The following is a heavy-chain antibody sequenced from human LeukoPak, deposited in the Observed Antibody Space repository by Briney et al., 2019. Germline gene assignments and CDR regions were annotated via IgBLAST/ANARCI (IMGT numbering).Heavy chain of an antibody. J-gene: IGHJ4*02. CDR3: AKDRYDSSRY. Sequence: GGSLRLSCAASGFTFSNYAMSWVRQAPGKGLEWVSVISGSGGSTYYADSVKGRFTMSRDNSKNTLYLQMNSLRAEDTAVYYCAKDRYDSSRYWGQGTLVTVSS. D-gene: IGHD3-22*01. V-gene: IGHV3-23*01. CDR2: ISGSGGST. CDR1: GFTFSNYA.